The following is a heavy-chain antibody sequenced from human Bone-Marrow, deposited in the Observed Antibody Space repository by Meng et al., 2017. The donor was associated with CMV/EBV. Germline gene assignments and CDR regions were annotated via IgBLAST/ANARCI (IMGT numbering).Heavy chain of an antibody. CDR2: ISSSSSYI. D-gene: IGHD2-21*02. Sequence: GESLKISCAASGFTFSSYSMNWVRQAPGKGLEWVSSISSSSSYIYYADSVKGRFTISRDNAKNSVYLQMNSLRAEDTAVYYCARAGGSRVTDYDYWGQGTLVTVSS. CDR3: ARAGGSRVTDYDY. V-gene: IGHV3-21*01. J-gene: IGHJ4*02. CDR1: GFTFSSYS.